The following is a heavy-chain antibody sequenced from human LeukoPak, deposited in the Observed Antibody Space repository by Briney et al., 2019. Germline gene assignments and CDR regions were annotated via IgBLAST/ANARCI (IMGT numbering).Heavy chain of an antibody. D-gene: IGHD5-18*01. CDR3: ARSRSWLRGYSYGFLPYYYMDV. V-gene: IGHV4-34*01. Sequence: PSETLSLTCAVYGGSFSGYYWSWIRQPPGKGLEWIGEINHSGSTNYNPSLKSRVTISVDTSKNQFSLKLSSVTAADAAVYYCARSRSWLRGYSYGFLPYYYMDVWGKGTTVTVSS. CDR2: INHSGST. J-gene: IGHJ6*03. CDR1: GGSFSGYY.